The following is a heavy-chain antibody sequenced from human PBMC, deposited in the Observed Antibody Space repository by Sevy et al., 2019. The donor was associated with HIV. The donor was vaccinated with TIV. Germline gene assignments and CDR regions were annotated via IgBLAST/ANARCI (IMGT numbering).Heavy chain of an antibody. CDR1: GYSFTSYW. CDR3: AREHSGSYYYYGMDV. V-gene: IGHV5-51*01. J-gene: IGHJ6*04. D-gene: IGHD1-26*01. Sequence: GESLKISCKGSGYSFTSYWIGWVRQMPGKGLEWMGIIYPGDSDTRDSPSFQGQVTISADKSISTAYLQWSSLKASDTAMYYCAREHSGSYYYYGMDVWGEGTTVTVSS. CDR2: IYPGDSDT.